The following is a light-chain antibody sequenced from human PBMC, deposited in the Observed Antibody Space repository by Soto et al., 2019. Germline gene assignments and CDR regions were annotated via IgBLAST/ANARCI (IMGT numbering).Light chain of an antibody. J-gene: IGKJ1*01. CDR3: QRYNNAHPWT. Sequence: DVQMTQSPSSLSASVGDRVTITCRASRGISNYLAWYQQKPGKVPKLLIYASSTLKSGVPSRFSGSGSVTDFSLTISSLQPEDVATYYCQRYNNAHPWTFGQGTKVEIK. V-gene: IGKV1-27*01. CDR2: ASS. CDR1: RGISNY.